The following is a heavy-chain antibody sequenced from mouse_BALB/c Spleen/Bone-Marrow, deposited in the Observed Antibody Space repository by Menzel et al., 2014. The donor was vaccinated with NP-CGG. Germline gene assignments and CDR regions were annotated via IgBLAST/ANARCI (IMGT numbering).Heavy chain of an antibody. Sequence: VQLQQPGGDLVKPGGSLKLSCAASGFTFSSYDMSWVRQTPDKRLEWVATISSGGSHTYYPDSVKGRFTISRDNAKNTLYLRMSSLRSEDTAMYYCARLDGYSLWYFDVWGAGTTVTVSS. CDR1: GFTFSSYD. CDR2: ISSGGSHT. D-gene: IGHD2-3*01. V-gene: IGHV5-6*01. J-gene: IGHJ1*01. CDR3: ARLDGYSLWYFDV.